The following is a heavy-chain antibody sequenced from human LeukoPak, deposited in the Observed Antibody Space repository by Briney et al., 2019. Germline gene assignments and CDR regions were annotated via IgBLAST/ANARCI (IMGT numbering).Heavy chain of an antibody. J-gene: IGHJ4*02. V-gene: IGHV4-38-2*02. Sequence: SETLSLTCTVSGYSISSGYYWGWIRQPPGKGLEWIGSIYHSGSTYYNPSLKSRVTISVDTSKNQFSLKLSSVTAADTAVYYCARGQPHGVFPSADYWGQGTLVTVSS. CDR3: ARGQPHGVFPSADY. CDR2: IYHSGST. CDR1: GYSISSGYY. D-gene: IGHD3-10*01.